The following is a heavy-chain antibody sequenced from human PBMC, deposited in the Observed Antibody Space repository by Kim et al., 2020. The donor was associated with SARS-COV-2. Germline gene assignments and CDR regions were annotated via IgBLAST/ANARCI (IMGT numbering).Heavy chain of an antibody. CDR1: GFTFSNAW. Sequence: GGSLRLSCAASGFTFSNAWLSWVRQAPGKGLEWVGRIKSKTDGGTTDYAAPVKGRFTISRDESKNTLYLQMNSLKTEDTAVYYCTTQGGALWFGEYRFDYWGQGTLVTVSS. J-gene: IGHJ4*02. D-gene: IGHD3-10*01. CDR3: TTQGGALWFGEYRFDY. CDR2: IKSKTDGGTT. V-gene: IGHV3-15*01.